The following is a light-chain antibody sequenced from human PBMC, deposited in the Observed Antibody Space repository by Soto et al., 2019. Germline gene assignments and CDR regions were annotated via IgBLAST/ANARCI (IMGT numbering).Light chain of an antibody. J-gene: IGLJ1*01. CDR1: ISDVGGYNY. CDR3: SSYTSSSPLV. Sequence: QSALTQPASVSWSPGQSITISCTGTISDVGGYNYVSWYQQHPGKAHKLMIYDVSNRPSGVSNRFSGSKSGNTASLTISGLQAEDEADYYCSSYTSSSPLVFGTGTKLTVL. CDR2: DVS. V-gene: IGLV2-14*01.